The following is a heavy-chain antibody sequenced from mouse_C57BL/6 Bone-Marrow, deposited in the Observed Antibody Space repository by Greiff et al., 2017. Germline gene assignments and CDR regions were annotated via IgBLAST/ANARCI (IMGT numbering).Heavy chain of an antibody. CDR1: GFTFSSYA. D-gene: IGHD4-1*01. Sequence: EVHLVESGGGLVKPGGSLKLSCAASGFTFSSYAMSWVRQTPEKRLEWVATISDGGSYTYYPDNVKGRFTISRDNAKNNLYLQMSHLKSEDTAMYYCARGWDDYAMDYWGQGTSVTVSS. CDR2: ISDGGSYT. J-gene: IGHJ4*01. CDR3: ARGWDDYAMDY. V-gene: IGHV5-4*01.